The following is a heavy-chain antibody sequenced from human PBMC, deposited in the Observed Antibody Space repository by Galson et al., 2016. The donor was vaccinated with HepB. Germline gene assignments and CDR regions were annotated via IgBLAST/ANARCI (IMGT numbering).Heavy chain of an antibody. CDR3: AKEGAWFGGDWFDP. V-gene: IGHV3-23*01. Sequence: SLRLSCATSGFIFSHHAMSWVRQAPGKGLEWVSGISGRGGRTYYANSVKGRFTISRDASKNTLYLQMTSLRVDDTAIYYRAKEGAWFGGDWFDPWGQGTLVTV. D-gene: IGHD3-10*01. CDR2: ISGRGGRT. CDR1: GFIFSHHA. J-gene: IGHJ5*02.